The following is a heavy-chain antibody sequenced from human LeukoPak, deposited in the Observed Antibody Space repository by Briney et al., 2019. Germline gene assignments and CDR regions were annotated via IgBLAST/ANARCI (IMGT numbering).Heavy chain of an antibody. D-gene: IGHD3-22*01. V-gene: IGHV3-21*01. CDR1: GFTFSSYG. CDR3: ARRREYYDSSGYSTDVDAFDI. J-gene: IGHJ3*02. CDR2: ISSSSSYI. Sequence: GGSLRLCCAASGFTFSSYGMNWVRQAPGKGLEWVSSISSSSSYIYYADSVKGRFTISRDNAKNSLYLQMNSLRAEDTAVYYCARRREYYDSSGYSTDVDAFDIWGQGTMVTVSS.